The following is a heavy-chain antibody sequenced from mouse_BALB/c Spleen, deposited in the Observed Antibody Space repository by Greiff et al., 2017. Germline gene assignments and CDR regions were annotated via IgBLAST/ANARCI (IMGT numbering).Heavy chain of an antibody. V-gene: IGHV2-6-7*01. D-gene: IGHD1-1*01. CDR1: GFSLTGYG. J-gene: IGHJ4*01. Sequence: VKLMESGPGLVAPSQSLSITCTVSGFSLTGYGVNWVRQPPGKGLEWLGMIWGDGSTDYNSALKSRLSISKDNSKSQVFLKMNSLQTDDTARYYCARKGSSYLYYAMDYWGQGTSVTVSS. CDR2: IWGDGST. CDR3: ARKGSSYLYYAMDY.